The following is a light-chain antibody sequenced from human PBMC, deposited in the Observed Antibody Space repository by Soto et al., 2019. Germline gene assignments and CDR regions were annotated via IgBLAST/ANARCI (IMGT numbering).Light chain of an antibody. CDR1: QSISSW. CDR2: DAS. V-gene: IGKV1-5*01. J-gene: IGKJ1*01. CDR3: QQYNSYSTWT. Sequence: DIQMTQSPSTLSASVVDRVTITCLASQSISSWLAWYQQKPGKAPKLLIYDASSLESGVPSRFSGSGSGTEFTLTISSLQPDDFATYYCQQYNSYSTWTFGQGTKVDI.